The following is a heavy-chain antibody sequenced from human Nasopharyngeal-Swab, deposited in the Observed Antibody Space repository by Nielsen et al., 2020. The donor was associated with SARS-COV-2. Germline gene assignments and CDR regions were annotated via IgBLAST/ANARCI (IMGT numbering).Heavy chain of an antibody. CDR1: GFTFGDYA. V-gene: IGHV3-49*03. J-gene: IGHJ6*02. Sequence: GGSLRLSCTASGFTFGDYAMSWFRQAPGKGLEWVGFIRSKTDGGTTDYAAPVKGRFTISRDDSKNTLYLQMNSLKTEDTAVYYCITDLCSSTSCYGPFYYYYYGMDVWGQGTTVTVSS. D-gene: IGHD2-2*01. CDR2: IRSKTDGGTT. CDR3: ITDLCSSTSCYGPFYYYYYGMDV.